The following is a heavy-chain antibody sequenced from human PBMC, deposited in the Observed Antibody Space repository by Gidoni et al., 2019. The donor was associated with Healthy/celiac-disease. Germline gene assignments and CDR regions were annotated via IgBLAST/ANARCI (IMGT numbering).Heavy chain of an antibody. V-gene: IGHV4-4*07. D-gene: IGHD3-22*01. CDR3: ASSEYYDSTLSWYFDI. Sequence: QVQLQESGPGLVKPSETLSLTCTVSGGSISSYYWSWIRQPAGKGQEWIGRIYTSGSTNYNPSLKSRVTMSVDTSKNQFSLKLSSVTAADTAVYYCASSEYYDSTLSWYFDIWGQGTMVTVSS. J-gene: IGHJ3*02. CDR2: IYTSGST. CDR1: GGSISSYY.